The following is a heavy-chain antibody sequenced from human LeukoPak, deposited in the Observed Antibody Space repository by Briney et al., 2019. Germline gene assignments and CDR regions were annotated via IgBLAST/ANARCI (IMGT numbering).Heavy chain of an antibody. CDR2: ISSSGSTI. CDR1: VFTFSDYY. CDR3: ARWDITMVRGALY. D-gene: IGHD3-10*01. V-gene: IGHV3-11*01. J-gene: IGHJ4*02. Sequence: GGSLRLSCAASVFTFSDYYMSWIRQAPGKGLEWVSYISSSGSTIYYADSVKGRFTISRDNAKNSLYLQMNSLRAEDTAVYYCARWDITMVRGALYWGQGTLVTVSS.